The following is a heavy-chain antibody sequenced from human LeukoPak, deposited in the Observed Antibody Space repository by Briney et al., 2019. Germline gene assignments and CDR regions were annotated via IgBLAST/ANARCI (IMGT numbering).Heavy chain of an antibody. Sequence: SETLSLTCTVSGGSISSYYWSWIRQPPGKGLEWIGYIYYNGSTNYNSSLKSRVTISVDTSKNQFSLKLSSVTAAGTAVYYCARAGGNDYFDYWGQGTLVTVSS. D-gene: IGHD4-23*01. CDR2: IYYNGST. CDR1: GGSISSYY. CDR3: ARAGGNDYFDY. J-gene: IGHJ4*02. V-gene: IGHV4-59*01.